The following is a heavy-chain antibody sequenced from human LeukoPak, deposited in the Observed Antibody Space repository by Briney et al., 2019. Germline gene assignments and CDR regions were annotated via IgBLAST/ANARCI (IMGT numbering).Heavy chain of an antibody. V-gene: IGHV3-23*01. D-gene: IGHD3-22*01. CDR2: VSGDGFST. Sequence: PGGSLRLSCAASGFTFSTYAMSWVRQAPGKGLEWVSAVSGDGFSTFYADSVKGRFSISRDNFKNTLYLQMNSLRAADTAVYYCAKFRVVTTSRGVGLDYWGQGTLVTVSS. J-gene: IGHJ4*02. CDR3: AKFRVVTTSRGVGLDY. CDR1: GFTFSTYA.